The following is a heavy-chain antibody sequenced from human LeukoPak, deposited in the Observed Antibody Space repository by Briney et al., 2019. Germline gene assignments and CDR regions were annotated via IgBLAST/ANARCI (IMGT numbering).Heavy chain of an antibody. Sequence: GGSLRLSCTASGFTDRSNYMSWARQATGKGLEWVSVIYSGGSTYYADSVKGRFTISRDNSKNTLYLQMNSLRAEDTAVYYCASYSSSHAFDIWGQGTMVTVSS. CDR1: GFTDRSNY. CDR3: ASYSSSHAFDI. D-gene: IGHD6-6*01. CDR2: IYSGGST. J-gene: IGHJ3*02. V-gene: IGHV3-53*01.